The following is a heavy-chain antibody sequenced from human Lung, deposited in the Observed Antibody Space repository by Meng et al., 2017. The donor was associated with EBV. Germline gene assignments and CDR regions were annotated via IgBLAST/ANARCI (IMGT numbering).Heavy chain of an antibody. J-gene: IGHJ4*02. Sequence: EVQLVDSGGGLVQPGGSLKLSCAASGFTFSASAMHWVRQASGKGLEWVGRIRSKANNYATAFGASVEGRFTISRDDSNNTAYLQMNSLKTEDTAVYYCTSRSFWGQGILVTVSS. CDR1: GFTFSASA. CDR2: IRSKANNYAT. V-gene: IGHV3-73*02. CDR3: TSRSF.